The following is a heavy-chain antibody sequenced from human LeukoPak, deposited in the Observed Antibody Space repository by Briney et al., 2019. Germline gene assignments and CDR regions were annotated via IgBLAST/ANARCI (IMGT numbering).Heavy chain of an antibody. CDR3: ARAGRCSSTSCYAENRFPFDY. V-gene: IGHV1-18*01. D-gene: IGHD2-2*01. J-gene: IGHJ4*02. CDR2: ISAYNGNT. Sequence: GASVKVSCKASGYTFTSYGISWVRQAPGQGLEWMGWISAYNGNTNYAQKLQGRVTMTTDTSTSTAYMELSSLRSEDTAVYYCARAGRCSSTSCYAENRFPFDYWGQGTLVTVSS. CDR1: GYTFTSYG.